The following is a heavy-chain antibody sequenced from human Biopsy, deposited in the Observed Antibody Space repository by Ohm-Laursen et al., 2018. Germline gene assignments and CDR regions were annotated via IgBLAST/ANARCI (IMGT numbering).Heavy chain of an antibody. CDR1: GFTFNNYG. CDR2: IFYDGSNT. CDR3: ARSLWPEDY. D-gene: IGHD2-21*01. J-gene: IGHJ4*02. Sequence: SLRLSCAASGFTFNNYGMQWVRQAPGKGLEWVAFIFYDGSNTYYADSVKGRFTISRDNSRDTLYLQMSSLRSEDTAVYYCARSLWPEDYWGQGTLVTVSS. V-gene: IGHV3-33*01.